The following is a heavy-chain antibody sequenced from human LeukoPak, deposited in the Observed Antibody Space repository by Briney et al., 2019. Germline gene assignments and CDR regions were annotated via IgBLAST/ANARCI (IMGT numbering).Heavy chain of an antibody. Sequence: GGSLRLSCSASGFTFKKAWMNWVRQAPGKGLEWVGRIKTTAEGATIDYPASVKGRFTVSRDDSKNTLYLQMNDLKTEDTAVYYCTTRVVTTNDNWGQGTLVTVSS. CDR3: TTRVVTTNDN. V-gene: IGHV3-15*01. J-gene: IGHJ4*02. CDR1: GFTFKKAW. D-gene: IGHD2-21*02. CDR2: IKTTAEGATI.